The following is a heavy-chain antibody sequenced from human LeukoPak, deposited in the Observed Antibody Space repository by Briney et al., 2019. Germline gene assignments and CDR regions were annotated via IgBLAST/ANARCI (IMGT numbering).Heavy chain of an antibody. D-gene: IGHD2-2*01. J-gene: IGHJ4*02. V-gene: IGHV3-21*01. CDR3: ARDRYCSSTTCYDNFDY. CDR2: IGSSSTYI. Sequence: GGSLRLSCAASGFTFSSFSMNWVRQAPGKGLEWVSSIGSSSTYIYYADSVKGRFTISRDYAKNSLYLQMNSLRAEDTAVYYCARDRYCSSTTCYDNFDYWGQGTLVTVSS. CDR1: GFTFSSFS.